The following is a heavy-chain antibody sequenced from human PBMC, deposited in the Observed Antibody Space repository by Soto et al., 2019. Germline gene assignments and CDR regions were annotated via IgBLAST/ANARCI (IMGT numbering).Heavy chain of an antibody. V-gene: IGHV4-61*09. CDR3: ARSLSGFTYGSRQFYFDY. Sequence: WLRQPAGKGLEWIGHVFPGGPTSHNSSLKSRVSMSIDTSKNQFSLTLTSVIAADTAVYYCARSLSGFTYGSRQFYFDYWGQGTLVTVSA. J-gene: IGHJ4*02. CDR2: VFPGGPT. D-gene: IGHD3-10*01.